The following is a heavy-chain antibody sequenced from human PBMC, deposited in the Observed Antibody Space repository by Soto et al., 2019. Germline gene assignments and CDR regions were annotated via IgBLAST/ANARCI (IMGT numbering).Heavy chain of an antibody. D-gene: IGHD1-26*01. CDR2: INHSGST. J-gene: IGHJ4*02. V-gene: IGHV4-34*01. CDR3: ARGLWELLEALVD. CDR1: GGSFSGYY. Sequence: SETLSLTCAVYGGSFSGYYWSWIRQPPGKGLEWIGEINHSGSTNYNPSLKSRVTISVDTSKNQFSLKLSSVTAADTAVYYCARGLWELLEALVDWGQGTLVTVSS.